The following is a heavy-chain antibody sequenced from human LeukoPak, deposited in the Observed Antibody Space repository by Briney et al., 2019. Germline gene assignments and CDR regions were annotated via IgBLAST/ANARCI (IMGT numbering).Heavy chain of an antibody. CDR1: GFTFGDYA. J-gene: IGHJ4*02. D-gene: IGHD3-16*02. CDR2: IRSKAYGGTT. V-gene: IGHV3-49*04. CDR3: TSRYGMPGY. Sequence: PGGSLRLSCTASGFTFGDYAMSWVRQAPGKGREWVGFIRSKAYGGTTEYAASVKGRFTISRDDSKSIAYLQMNSLKTEDTAVYYCTSRYGMPGYWGQGTLVTVSS.